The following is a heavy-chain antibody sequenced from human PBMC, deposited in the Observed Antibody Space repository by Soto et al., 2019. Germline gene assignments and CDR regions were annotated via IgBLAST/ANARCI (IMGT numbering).Heavy chain of an antibody. Sequence: QVQLQQWGAGLLKPSETLSLTCAVYGGSFSGYYWSWIRQPPGKGLEWIGEINHSGSTNYNPSLKSRVTISVDTSKNQFSLKLSSVTAADTAVYYCARGSEEYYDFWSGYRYLGQGTLVTVSS. J-gene: IGHJ4*02. V-gene: IGHV4-34*01. CDR3: ARGSEEYYDFWSGYRY. CDR1: GGSFSGYY. D-gene: IGHD3-3*01. CDR2: INHSGST.